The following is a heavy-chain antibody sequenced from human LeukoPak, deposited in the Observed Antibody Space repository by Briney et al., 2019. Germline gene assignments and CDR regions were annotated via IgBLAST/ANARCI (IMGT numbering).Heavy chain of an antibody. CDR2: INHSGST. Sequence: TETLTLTHADTDGSSRDTYWNRIHKHPHTRLQWPGEINHSGSTNYNPSLKSRVTISVDTSKNQFSLKLSSVTAADTAVYYCARGKVAGTYYFDYWGQGTLVTVSS. V-gene: IGHV4-34*01. J-gene: IGHJ4*02. CDR1: DGSSRDTY. D-gene: IGHD6-19*01. CDR3: ARGKVAGTYYFDY.